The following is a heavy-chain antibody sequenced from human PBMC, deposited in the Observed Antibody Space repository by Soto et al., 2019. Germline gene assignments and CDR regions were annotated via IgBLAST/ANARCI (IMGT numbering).Heavy chain of an antibody. Sequence: QITLKESGPTLVRPTQTLTLTCTFSGFSLSTSGLGVGWIRQPPGQALEWLALIYWNDDKRYSPSLKARLTINKDTSKNQVVLTMTNMDPVDTATYYCAHRPSGWYLFDYWGQGTLVTVSS. CDR3: AHRPSGWYLFDY. CDR1: GFSLSTSGLG. V-gene: IGHV2-5*01. D-gene: IGHD6-19*01. CDR2: IYWNDDK. J-gene: IGHJ4*02.